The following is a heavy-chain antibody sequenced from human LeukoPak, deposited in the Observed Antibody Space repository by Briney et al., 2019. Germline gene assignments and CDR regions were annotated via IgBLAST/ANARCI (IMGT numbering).Heavy chain of an antibody. D-gene: IGHD3-3*01. CDR1: GGSISSYY. CDR2: IYYSGDT. Sequence: SSETLSLTCTVSGGSISSYYWSWIRQPPGKGLEWIGYIYYSGDTNYNPSLTSRVTISLDTSKNQFSLKLSSVTAADTAVYYCARRRGDFWSDYYAFDYWGQGTLVTISS. V-gene: IGHV4-59*08. J-gene: IGHJ4*02. CDR3: ARRRGDFWSDYYAFDY.